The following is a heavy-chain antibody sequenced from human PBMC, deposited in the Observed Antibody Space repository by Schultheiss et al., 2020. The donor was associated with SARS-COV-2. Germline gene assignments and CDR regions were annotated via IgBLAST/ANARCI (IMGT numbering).Heavy chain of an antibody. CDR2: IYYSGST. D-gene: IGHD4-23*01. CDR1: GGSFSGYY. CDR3: ARVFDYGGKPNY. V-gene: IGHV4-34*01. Sequence: SQTLSLTCAVYGGSFSGYYWSWIRQPPGKGLEWIGYIYYSGSTNYNPSLKSRVTISVDTSKNQFSLKLSSVTAADTAVYYCARVFDYGGKPNYWGQGTLVTVSS. J-gene: IGHJ4*02.